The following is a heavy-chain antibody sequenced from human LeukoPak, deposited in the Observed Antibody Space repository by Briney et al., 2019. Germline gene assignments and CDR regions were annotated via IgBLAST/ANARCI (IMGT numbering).Heavy chain of an antibody. V-gene: IGHV1-2*02. CDR1: GYTFTGYY. D-gene: IGHD6-19*01. J-gene: IGHJ4*02. CDR2: INPNSGGT. Sequence: GASVKVSCKASGYTFTGYYIHWVRQAPGQGLEWMGWINPNSGGTNYAQKFQGRVTMTRDTSTSTAYMELSSLRSDETAVYYCARGPQYSSGWLFHRVIDYWGQGTLVTVSS. CDR3: ARGPQYSSGWLFHRVIDY.